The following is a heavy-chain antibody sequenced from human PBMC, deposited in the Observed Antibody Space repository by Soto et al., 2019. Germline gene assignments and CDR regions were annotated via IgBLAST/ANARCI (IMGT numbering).Heavy chain of an antibody. D-gene: IGHD4-17*01. J-gene: IGHJ5*02. CDR1: GGSISSGDYY. V-gene: IGHV4-30-4*02. CDR3: ARDEGDYGLDP. CDR2: IYYSGST. Sequence: SDTLSLTCTVSGGSISSGDYYWSWIRQPPGKGLEWIGYIYYSGSTYYNPSLKSRVTISVDTSKNQFSLKLSSVTAADTAVYYCARDEGDYGLDPWGQGTLVTVSS.